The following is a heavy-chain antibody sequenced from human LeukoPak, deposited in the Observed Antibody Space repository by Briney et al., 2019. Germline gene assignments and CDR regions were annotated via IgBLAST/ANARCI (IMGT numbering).Heavy chain of an antibody. CDR2: ITSGGGYT. V-gene: IGHV3-21*06. CDR1: GFTFSTYN. Sequence: GGSLRLSCAASGFTFSTYNINWVRRAPGKGLEWVSSITSGGGYTYYADSVKGRFTTSRDNAKNSLSLRLDSLRAEDTAVYYCARGHYDVLTSSYKWTPDYWGQGTLVTVSS. CDR3: ARGHYDVLTSSYKWTPDY. D-gene: IGHD3-9*01. J-gene: IGHJ4*02.